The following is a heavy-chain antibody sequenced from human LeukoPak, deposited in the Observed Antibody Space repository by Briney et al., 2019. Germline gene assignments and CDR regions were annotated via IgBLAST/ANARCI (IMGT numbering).Heavy chain of an antibody. CDR2: ISGSGSST. D-gene: IGHD5-12*01. CDR1: RFTFSSYA. J-gene: IGHJ4*02. CDR3: AKGDRVATRHYFDY. V-gene: IGHV3-23*01. Sequence: GGSLRLSCAASRFTFSSYAMSWVRQAPGKGLEWVSGISGSGSSTYYADSVKGRFTISRDNSKNTLSLQMYSLRAEDTAVYYCAKGDRVATRHYFDYWGQGTLVTVSS.